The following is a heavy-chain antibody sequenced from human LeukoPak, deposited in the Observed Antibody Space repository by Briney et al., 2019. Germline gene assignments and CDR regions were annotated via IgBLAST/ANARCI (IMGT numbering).Heavy chain of an antibody. CDR3: ARGPSGTTYNWFDP. V-gene: IGHV4-34*01. CDR1: GGSFSGYY. D-gene: IGHD2/OR15-2a*01. Sequence: SETLSLTCAVYGGSFSGYYWSWIRQPPGKGLEWIGEINHSGSTNYNPSLKSRVTISVDTSKNQFSLKLSSVTAADTAVYYCARGPSGTTYNWFDPWGQGTLVTVSS. J-gene: IGHJ5*02. CDR2: INHSGST.